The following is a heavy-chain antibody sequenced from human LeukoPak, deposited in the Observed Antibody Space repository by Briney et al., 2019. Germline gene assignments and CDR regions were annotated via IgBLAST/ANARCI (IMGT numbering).Heavy chain of an antibody. CDR2: ISGSGGST. Sequence: GGSLRLSCAASGFTFSSYAMSWVRQAPGKGLEWVSAISGSGGSTYYADSVKGRFTISRDNSRNTLYLQMNTLRAEDTAVYYCAKVPRQSGWYPLSDSWGQGALVTVSS. J-gene: IGHJ5*01. CDR1: GFTFSSYA. V-gene: IGHV3-23*01. D-gene: IGHD6-13*01. CDR3: AKVPRQSGWYPLSDS.